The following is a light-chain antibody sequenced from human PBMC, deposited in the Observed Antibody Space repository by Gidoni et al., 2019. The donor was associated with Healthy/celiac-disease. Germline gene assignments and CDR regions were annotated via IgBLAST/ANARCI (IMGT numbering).Light chain of an antibody. V-gene: IGKV1-33*01. Sequence: DIQITQSPSSLSAAVGDRVTITCQASQDISNYLNWYPQKPGKAPKLLIYDASNLETGVPSRFSGSGSGTDFTFTISSLQPEDIATYYCQQYDNLPRYTFGQXTKLEIK. CDR3: QQYDNLPRYT. J-gene: IGKJ2*01. CDR2: DAS. CDR1: QDISNY.